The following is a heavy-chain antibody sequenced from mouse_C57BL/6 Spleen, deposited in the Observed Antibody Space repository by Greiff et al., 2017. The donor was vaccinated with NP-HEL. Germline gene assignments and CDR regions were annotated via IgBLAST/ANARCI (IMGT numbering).Heavy chain of an antibody. D-gene: IGHD2-5*01. V-gene: IGHV5-17*01. J-gene: IGHJ4*01. CDR3: ARHYSNNVDYAMDY. CDR1: GFTFSDYG. Sequence: EVMLVESGGGLVKPGGSLKLSCAASGFTFSDYGMHWVRQAPEKGLEWVAYISSGSSTIYYADTVKGRFTISRDNAKNTLFLQMTSLRSEDTAMYYCARHYSNNVDYAMDYWGQGTSVTVSS. CDR2: ISSGSSTI.